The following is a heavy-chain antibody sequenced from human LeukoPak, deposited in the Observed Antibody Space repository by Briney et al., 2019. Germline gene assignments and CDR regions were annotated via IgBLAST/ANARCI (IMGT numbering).Heavy chain of an antibody. CDR1: GFTFDDYG. J-gene: IGHJ6*03. Sequence: GGSLRLSCAASGFTFDDYGMSWVRQAPGKGLEWVSGINWNGGSTGYADSVKGRFTISRDNAKNSLYLQMNSLRAEDMALYYCARRGYDILTGNYDYYYYMDVWGKGTTVTVSS. D-gene: IGHD3-9*01. V-gene: IGHV3-20*04. CDR3: ARRGYDILTGNYDYYYYMDV. CDR2: INWNGGST.